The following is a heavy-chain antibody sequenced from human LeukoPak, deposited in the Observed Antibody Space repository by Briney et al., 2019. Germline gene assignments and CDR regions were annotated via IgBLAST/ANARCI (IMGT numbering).Heavy chain of an antibody. Sequence: SETLSLTCTVSGGSISSYYWSWIRQPPGKALEWIGYIDHSGLTHYSPSLKSRVTISIERSNNQFTLKLTSVTAADTATYYCAATDADSMMFDPWGQGTLVIVSS. V-gene: IGHV4-59*12. D-gene: IGHD4-17*01. CDR3: AATDADSMMFDP. CDR1: GGSISSYY. CDR2: IDHSGLT. J-gene: IGHJ5*02.